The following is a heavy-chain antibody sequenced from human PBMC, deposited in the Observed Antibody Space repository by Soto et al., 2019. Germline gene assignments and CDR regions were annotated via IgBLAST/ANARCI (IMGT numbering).Heavy chain of an antibody. CDR1: GFTFSSYS. CDR3: ARGEGYYCDSSGYYQGDDY. D-gene: IGHD3-22*01. J-gene: IGHJ4*02. V-gene: IGHV3-21*01. CDR2: ISSSSSYI. Sequence: PGGSLRLSCAASGFTFSSYSMNWVRQAPGKGLEWVSSISSSSSYIYYADSVKGRFTISRDNAKNSLYLQMNSLRAEDTAVYYCARGEGYYCDSSGYYQGDDYWGQGTLVTVSS.